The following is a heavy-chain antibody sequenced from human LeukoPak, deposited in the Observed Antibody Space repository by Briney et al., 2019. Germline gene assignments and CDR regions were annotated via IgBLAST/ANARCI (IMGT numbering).Heavy chain of an antibody. Sequence: SETLSLTCTVSGGSISSYYWSWIRQPPGKGLEWIGYIYYSGSTNYNPSLKSRVTISVDTSKNQFSLKLSSVTAADTAVYYCASHGALGYCSSTSCPNWFDPWGQGTLVTVSS. CDR2: IYYSGST. D-gene: IGHD2-2*01. J-gene: IGHJ5*02. CDR3: ASHGALGYCSSTSCPNWFDP. V-gene: IGHV4-59*08. CDR1: GGSISSYY.